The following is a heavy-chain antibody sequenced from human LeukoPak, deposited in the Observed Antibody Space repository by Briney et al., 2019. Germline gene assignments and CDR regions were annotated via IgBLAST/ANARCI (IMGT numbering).Heavy chain of an antibody. Sequence: ASVKVSCKASGYTFTAYYIHWVRQAPGQGLEWIGWINPNTGGINYAQKFQGRVTVTRDTSISTAYMELSRLRSDDTAVYYCARSDSALIPFVYWGQGTLVTVSS. CDR3: ARSDSALIPFVY. CDR2: INPNTGGI. CDR1: GYTFTAYY. V-gene: IGHV1-2*02. J-gene: IGHJ4*02. D-gene: IGHD2-21*01.